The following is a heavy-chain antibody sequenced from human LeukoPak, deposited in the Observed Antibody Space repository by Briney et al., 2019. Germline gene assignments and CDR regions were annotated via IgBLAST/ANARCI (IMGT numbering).Heavy chain of an antibody. CDR2: IRYDGSNK. V-gene: IGHV3-30*02. Sequence: PGGSLRLSCAASGFTFSSYGMHWVRQAPGKGLEWVAFIRYDGSNKYYADSVKGRFTISRDNSKNTLYLQMNSLRAEDTAVYYCAKELRYFDWLSPFDYWGQGTLVRLL. CDR1: GFTFSSYG. CDR3: AKELRYFDWLSPFDY. J-gene: IGHJ4*02. D-gene: IGHD3-9*01.